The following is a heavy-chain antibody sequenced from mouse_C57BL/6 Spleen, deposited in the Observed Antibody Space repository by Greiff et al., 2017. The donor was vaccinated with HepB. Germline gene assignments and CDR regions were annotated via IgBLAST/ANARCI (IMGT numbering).Heavy chain of an antibody. CDR2: INPNYGTT. CDR1: GYSFTDYN. D-gene: IGHD1-1*01. V-gene: IGHV1-39*01. J-gene: IGHJ2*01. Sequence: VQLQQSGPELVKPGASVKISCKASGYSFTDYNMNWVKQSNGKSLEWIGVINPNYGTTSYNKKFKGKATLTVDQSSSTAYMQINSLKSEDSAVYYCARRHYGSSPYYFDYWGQGTTLTVSS. CDR3: ARRHYGSSPYYFDY.